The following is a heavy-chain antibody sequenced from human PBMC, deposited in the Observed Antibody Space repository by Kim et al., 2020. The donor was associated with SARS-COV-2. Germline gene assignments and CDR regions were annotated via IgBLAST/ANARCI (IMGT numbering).Heavy chain of an antibody. CDR2: ISAYNGNT. CDR1: GYTFTSYG. CDR3: ARVGRGAYYDSSGYYSSAFDI. V-gene: IGHV1-18*01. J-gene: IGHJ3*02. D-gene: IGHD3-22*01. Sequence: ASVKVSCKASGYTFTSYGISWVRQAPGQGLEWMGWISAYNGNTNYAQKLQGRVTMTTDTSTSTAYMELRSLRSDDTAVYYCARVGRGAYYDSSGYYSSAFDIWGQGTMVTVSS.